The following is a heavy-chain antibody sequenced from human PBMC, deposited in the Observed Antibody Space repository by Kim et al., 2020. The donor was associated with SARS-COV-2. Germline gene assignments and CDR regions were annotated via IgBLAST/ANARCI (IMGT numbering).Heavy chain of an antibody. V-gene: IGHV3-15*01. Sequence: GGSLRLSCVGSGFTFSNSWMSWVRQAPGKGLQWVGRIKSKSDATDYAAPVKGRFTISRDDSKNTVYLQMDSLRIEDTALYYCTAMTRVRSDALRRVGYWGQGIRVAVST. CDR3: TAMTRVRSDALRRVGY. CDR2: IKSKSDAT. CDR1: GFTFSNSW. D-gene: IGHD3-16*01. J-gene: IGHJ4*01.